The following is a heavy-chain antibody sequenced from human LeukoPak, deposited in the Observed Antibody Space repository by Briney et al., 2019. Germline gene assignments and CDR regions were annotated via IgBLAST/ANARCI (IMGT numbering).Heavy chain of an antibody. V-gene: IGHV3-48*03. CDR1: GFTFSSYY. D-gene: IGHD6-6*01. J-gene: IGHJ4*02. Sequence: PGGSLRLSCAASGFTFSSYYMNWVRQAPGKGLEWVSYISSGASAIYYADSVEGRFTISRDNAQNSLYLQMNSLRAEDTAVYYCARENEYSSSSFDYWGQGTLVTVSS. CDR3: ARENEYSSSSFDY. CDR2: ISSGASAI.